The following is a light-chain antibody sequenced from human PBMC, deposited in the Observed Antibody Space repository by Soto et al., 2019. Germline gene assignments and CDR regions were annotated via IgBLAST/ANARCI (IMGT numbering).Light chain of an antibody. CDR3: HQSSSFPLT. CDR1: QLISSW. Sequence: IQITQSPSSVSASVGDTVTITCRASQLISSWLAWYQQKPGKAPKLLIYAASNLQSGVPSRFSGSESGTDFTLTISSLQPEDFATYFCHQSSSFPLTFGGGTKVEI. CDR2: AAS. V-gene: IGKV1-12*01. J-gene: IGKJ4*01.